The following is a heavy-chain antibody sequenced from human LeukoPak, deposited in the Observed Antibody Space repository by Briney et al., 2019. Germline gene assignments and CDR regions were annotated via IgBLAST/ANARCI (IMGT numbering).Heavy chain of an antibody. V-gene: IGHV1-18*01. D-gene: IGHD7-27*01. CDR1: GYTFTSYG. Sequence: ASVKVSCKASGYTFTSYGISWVRQAPGQGLEWMGWISAYNGNTNYAQKLQGRVTMTTDTSTSTAYMELRSLRSDDTAVYYCARERRSPPHWVPDYWSQGTLVTVSS. CDR2: ISAYNGNT. CDR3: ARERRSPPHWVPDY. J-gene: IGHJ4*02.